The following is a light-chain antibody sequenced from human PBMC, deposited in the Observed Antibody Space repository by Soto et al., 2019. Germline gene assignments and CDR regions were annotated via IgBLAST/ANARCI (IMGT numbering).Light chain of an antibody. CDR2: KAS. CDR1: QSISNW. Sequence: DIQMTQSPSTLSAYEGDRVTITCRASQSISNWLAWYQQKPGKAPKLLIYKASTLASGVPSRFSGIISGTEFTLAISSLQPDDFATYYCQQYYTYSRTFGQGTRVEVK. J-gene: IGKJ1*01. V-gene: IGKV1-5*03. CDR3: QQYYTYSRT.